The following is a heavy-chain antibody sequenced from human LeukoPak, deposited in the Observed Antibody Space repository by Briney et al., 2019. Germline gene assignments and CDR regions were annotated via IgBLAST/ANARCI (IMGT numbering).Heavy chain of an antibody. CDR1: GFTFSSYE. CDR2: ISRSGNTI. D-gene: IGHD5-18*01. J-gene: IGHJ4*02. CDR3: ARDPVDSYGYGDY. V-gene: IGHV3-48*03. Sequence: GGSLRLSCAASGFTFSSYEMNWVRQAPGKGLEWVSYISRSGNTIYYADSVKGRFTISRDNAKNSLYLQMNSLRAEDTAVYYCARDPVDSYGYGDYWGQGTLVTVSS.